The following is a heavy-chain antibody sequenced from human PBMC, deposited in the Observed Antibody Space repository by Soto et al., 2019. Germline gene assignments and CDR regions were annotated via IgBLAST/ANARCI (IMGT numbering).Heavy chain of an antibody. V-gene: IGHV4-31*03. CDR3: ATYGSGTYKPTTFDY. CDR2: IYYSGST. J-gene: IGHJ4*02. CDR1: GGSISSGSYY. Sequence: QVQLQESGPGLVKPSQTLSLTCTVCGGSISSGSYYWGWVRQHPGKGLECIGYIYYSGSTYYNPSLKSRLTISVDTSKNQFSLKLSSVTAADTAVYYCATYGSGTYKPTTFDYWGQGTLVTVSS. D-gene: IGHD3-10*01.